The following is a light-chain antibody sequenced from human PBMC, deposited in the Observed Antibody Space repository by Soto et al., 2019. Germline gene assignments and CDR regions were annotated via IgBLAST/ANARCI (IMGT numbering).Light chain of an antibody. CDR1: QNINNW. CDR3: QHMRP. V-gene: IGKV1-5*01. CDR2: DAS. Sequence: DIQVTQYPYSLSASVGDRVTITCRASQNINNWIAWYQQKPGKAPKFLIYDASTLESGVPSRFSGSGFGTEFSLTISSLQPDDFGSYYCQHMRPFGQRTNVDIK. J-gene: IGKJ1*01.